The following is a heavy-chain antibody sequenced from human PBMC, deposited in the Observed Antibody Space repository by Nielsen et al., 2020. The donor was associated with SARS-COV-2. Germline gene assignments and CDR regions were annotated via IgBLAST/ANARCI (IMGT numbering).Heavy chain of an antibody. Sequence: ESLKISCAASGFTFSSYAMSWVRQAPGKGLEWIGEIYHRGSTNYSPSLKTRVTISVDKSKNQFSLELRSVTAADTAVYYCARDCSCGLGSSPSYYFDYWGQGTLVTVSS. D-gene: IGHD7-27*01. CDR2: IYHRGST. V-gene: IGHV4/OR15-8*01. J-gene: IGHJ4*02. CDR3: ARDCSCGLGSSPSYYFDY. CDR1: GFTFSSYAM.